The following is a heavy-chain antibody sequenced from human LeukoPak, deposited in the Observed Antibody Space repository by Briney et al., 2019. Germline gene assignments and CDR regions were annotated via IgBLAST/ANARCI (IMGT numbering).Heavy chain of an antibody. CDR3: AKDGEGEVPTAIGY. CDR1: GFTFSRYA. Sequence: GGSLRLSCAASGFTFSRYAMSWVRQAPGKGLEWVSAISGGGGSTYNTDSVKGRFSVSRDNPKNTLYLQMNSLRAEDTAIYFCAKDGEGEVPTAIGYWGQGTLVIVSS. V-gene: IGHV3-23*01. D-gene: IGHD2-2*01. J-gene: IGHJ4*02. CDR2: ISGGGGST.